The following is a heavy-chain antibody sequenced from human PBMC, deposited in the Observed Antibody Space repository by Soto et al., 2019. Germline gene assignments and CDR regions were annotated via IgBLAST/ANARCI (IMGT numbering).Heavy chain of an antibody. Sequence: GGSLRLSCAASGFTFSSYAMSWVRQAPGKGLEWVSAISGSGGSTYYADSVKGRFTISRDNSKNTLYLQMNSLRAEDTAVYYCAKVPLIYGDYVGGFDYWGQGTLVTVSS. CDR1: GFTFSSYA. J-gene: IGHJ4*02. CDR3: AKVPLIYGDYVGGFDY. CDR2: ISGSGGST. V-gene: IGHV3-23*01. D-gene: IGHD4-17*01.